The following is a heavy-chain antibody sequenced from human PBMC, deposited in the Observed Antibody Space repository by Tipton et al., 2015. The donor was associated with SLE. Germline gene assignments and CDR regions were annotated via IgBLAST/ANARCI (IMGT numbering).Heavy chain of an antibody. V-gene: IGHV4-39*07. CDR1: GDSISSDTYQ. D-gene: IGHD3-3*01. CDR2: IYSSGST. J-gene: IGHJ4*02. Sequence: TLSLTCSVSGDSISSDTYQWGWIRQPPGKGLEWIGTIYSSGSTYHNPSLKSRVTLSIDTSKNQFSLKLSSVTAADTAVYYCARLGDYDFWSGFDFDSWGQGTLVTVSS. CDR3: ARLGDYDFWSGFDFDS.